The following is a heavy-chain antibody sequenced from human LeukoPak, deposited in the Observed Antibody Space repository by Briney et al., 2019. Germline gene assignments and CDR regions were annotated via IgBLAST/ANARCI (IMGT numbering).Heavy chain of an antibody. CDR1: GGSISSYY. J-gene: IGHJ4*02. V-gene: IGHV4-4*07. CDR2: IYTSGST. CDR3: ARTRTLWFGESHHYYFDY. Sequence: SETLSLTCTVSGGSISSYYWSWIRQPAGKGLEWIGRIYTSGSTNYNPSLKSRVTMSVDTSKNQFSLKLSSVTAADTAVYYCARTRTLWFGESHHYYFDYWGQGTLVTVSS. D-gene: IGHD3-10*01.